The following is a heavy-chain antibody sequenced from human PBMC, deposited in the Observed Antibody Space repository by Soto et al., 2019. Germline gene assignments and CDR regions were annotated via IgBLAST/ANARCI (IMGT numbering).Heavy chain of an antibody. CDR1: GYTFTSYG. J-gene: IGHJ4*02. CDR2: ISAYNGNT. CDR3: ARMKGEVAGTRYEDY. V-gene: IGHV1-18*01. D-gene: IGHD6-19*01. Sequence: QVQLVQSGAEVKKPGASVKVSCKASGYTFTSYGITWVRQAPGQGLEWMGWISAYNGNTNYAQKLQGRVTMTTDTSXITAYRDLRSLRSDDTAVYYCARMKGEVAGTRYEDYWGQGTMVTVSS.